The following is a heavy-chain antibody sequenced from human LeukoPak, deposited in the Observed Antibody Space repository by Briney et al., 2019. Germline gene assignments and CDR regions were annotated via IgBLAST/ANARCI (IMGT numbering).Heavy chain of an antibody. Sequence: GGSLRLSCAASGFTFDEYAMHWVRQAPGKGLEGVSGISWNSGNIGYADSVKGRFTISRDNAKNSLYLQMNSLRAEDTAVYYCAKDKQQLVPDIFDIWGQGTMVTVSS. D-gene: IGHD6-13*01. V-gene: IGHV3-9*01. J-gene: IGHJ3*02. CDR1: GFTFDEYA. CDR3: AKDKQQLVPDIFDI. CDR2: ISWNSGNI.